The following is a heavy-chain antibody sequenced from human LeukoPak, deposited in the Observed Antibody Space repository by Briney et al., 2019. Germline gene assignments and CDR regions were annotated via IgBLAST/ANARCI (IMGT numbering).Heavy chain of an antibody. Sequence: GASVKVSCKASGGTFSSYAISWVRQAPGQGLEWMGWISAYNGNTNYAQKLQGRVTMTTDTSTSTAYMELRSLRSDDTAVYYCARTDYYDSSGYPDYWGQGTLVTVSS. CDR1: GGTFSSYA. D-gene: IGHD3-22*01. CDR3: ARTDYYDSSGYPDY. J-gene: IGHJ4*02. CDR2: ISAYNGNT. V-gene: IGHV1-18*01.